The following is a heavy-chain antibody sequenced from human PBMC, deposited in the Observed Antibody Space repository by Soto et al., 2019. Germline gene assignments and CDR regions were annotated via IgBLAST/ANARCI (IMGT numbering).Heavy chain of an antibody. Sequence: RSQTLSLTCAISGDSVSSNGAAWNWIRQSPSRGLQWLGRTYYRSKWNNDYAVSVKSRITINPDTSENQFSLQLNSVTPEDTAVYYCAGGHAGTMDVWGQGTTVTVSS. V-gene: IGHV6-1*01. D-gene: IGHD1-1*01. CDR2: TYYRSKWNN. CDR1: GDSVSSNGAA. J-gene: IGHJ6*02. CDR3: AGGHAGTMDV.